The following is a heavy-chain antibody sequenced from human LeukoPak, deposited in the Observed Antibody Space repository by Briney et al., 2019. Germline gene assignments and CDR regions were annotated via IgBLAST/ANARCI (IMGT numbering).Heavy chain of an antibody. J-gene: IGHJ6*02. CDR1: GYTFSSYG. D-gene: IGHD3-3*01. CDR2: ISTYNGNT. V-gene: IGHV1-18*01. CDR3: ARGVTIFGVMDV. Sequence: ASVKVSCKASGYTFSSYGISWVRQAPGQGLEWMGWISTYNGNTNYAQRLQGRVTMTTDTSTSTAYMELRSLRSDDTAVYYCARGVTIFGVMDVWGQGTTVSVSS.